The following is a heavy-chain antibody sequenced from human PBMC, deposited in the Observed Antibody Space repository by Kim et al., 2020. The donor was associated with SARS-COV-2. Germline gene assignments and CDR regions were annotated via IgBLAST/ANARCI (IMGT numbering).Heavy chain of an antibody. D-gene: IGHD3-10*01. CDR3: ARVIITPRTIGYYYYYGMDV. J-gene: IGHJ6*02. CDR1: GYTFTSYG. CDR2: ISAYNGNT. Sequence: ASVKVSCKASGYTFTSYGISWVRQAPGQGLEWMGWISAYNGNTNYAQKLQGRVTMTTDTSTSTAYMELRSLRSDDTAVYYCARVIITPRTIGYYYYYGMDVWGQGTTVTVSS. V-gene: IGHV1-18*04.